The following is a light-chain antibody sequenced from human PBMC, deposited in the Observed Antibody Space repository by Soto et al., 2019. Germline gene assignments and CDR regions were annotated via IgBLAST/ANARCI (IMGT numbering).Light chain of an antibody. CDR2: AAS. CDR3: QKYNSAPHT. J-gene: IGKJ5*01. CDR1: QGISNY. Sequence: DIQMTQSPSSLSASVGDRVTITCRASQGISNYLAWYQQKPGKVPKLLIYAASTLQSGVPSRFSGSGSGTDFTLTISSLQPEDVATYYCQKYNSAPHTVRQGTRLEIK. V-gene: IGKV1-27*01.